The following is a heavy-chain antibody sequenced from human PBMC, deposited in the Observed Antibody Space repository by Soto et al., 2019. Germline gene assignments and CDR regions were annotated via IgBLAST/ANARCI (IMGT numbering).Heavy chain of an antibody. CDR1: GFSFSSYA. CDR2: TSGSGVGT. Sequence: EVQLLESGGGLVQPGGSLRLSCAASGFSFSSYAMSWVRQAPGKGLEWVSGTSGSGVGTYYPDSVKGRFSISRDNSKNTLYLQMNSLRAEDTAVYYCEKHLGDSNSGSLRWLDPWGQGTLVTVSS. D-gene: IGHD3-10*01. CDR3: EKHLGDSNSGSLRWLDP. J-gene: IGHJ5*02. V-gene: IGHV3-23*01.